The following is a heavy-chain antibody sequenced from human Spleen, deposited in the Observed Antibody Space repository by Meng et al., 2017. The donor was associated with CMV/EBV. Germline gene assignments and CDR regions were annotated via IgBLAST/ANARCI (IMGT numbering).Heavy chain of an antibody. D-gene: IGHD1-1*01. J-gene: IGHJ2*01. Sequence: ASVKVSCKASGYTFTSYGISWVRQAPGQGLEWMGWIGTYNGNTNYAQRLQGRVTMTTDTSTSTAYMEVRSLRSEDTAVYYCTTGTIAAPPYWYFDLWGRGTLVTVSS. CDR1: GYTFTSYG. V-gene: IGHV1-18*01. CDR2: IGTYNGNT. CDR3: TTGTIAAPPYWYFDL.